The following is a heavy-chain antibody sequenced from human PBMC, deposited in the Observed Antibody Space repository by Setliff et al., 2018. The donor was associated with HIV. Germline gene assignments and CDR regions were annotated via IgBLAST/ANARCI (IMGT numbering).Heavy chain of an antibody. V-gene: IGHV1-18*01. CDR1: GYTFLTYG. Sequence: ASVKVSCKASGYTFLTYGISWVRQAPGQGLEWMGWISAYNGNTNYAQKLQGRVTMTTDTSTSTAYMELRSLRSDDTAVYYCAREKKSYGSDGAPVDYWGQGTLVTVSS. D-gene: IGHD3-10*01. J-gene: IGHJ4*02. CDR3: AREKKSYGSDGAPVDY. CDR2: ISAYNGNT.